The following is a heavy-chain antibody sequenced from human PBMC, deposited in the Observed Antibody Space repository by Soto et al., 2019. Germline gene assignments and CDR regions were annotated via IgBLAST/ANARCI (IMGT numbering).Heavy chain of an antibody. CDR3: AGRVGATNYGMDV. J-gene: IGHJ6*02. Sequence: LRLSCAASEFTVSSNYMNWVRQAPGKGLECVSTIYSGGSTYYADSVKGRFTISRDNSKNTLYLQMNNLRAEDTAVYYCAGRVGATNYGMDVWGQGTTVTVSS. CDR2: IYSGGST. D-gene: IGHD1-26*01. V-gene: IGHV3-53*01. CDR1: EFTVSSNY.